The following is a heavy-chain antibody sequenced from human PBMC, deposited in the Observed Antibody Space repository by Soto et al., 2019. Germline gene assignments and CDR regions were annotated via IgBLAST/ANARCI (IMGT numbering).Heavy chain of an antibody. CDR2: IYYSGST. CDR3: AGDRRDTNMDG. D-gene: IGHD5-18*01. V-gene: IGHV4-59*01. J-gene: IGHJ6*03. Sequence: SDTLSLTCTVSGGSISSYYWSWIRQPPGKGLEWIGYIYYSGSTNYNPSLKSRVTISVDTSKTQFSLKLSSVTAADTAVDYCAGDRRDTNMDGWGKGTKITVYS. CDR1: GGSISSYY.